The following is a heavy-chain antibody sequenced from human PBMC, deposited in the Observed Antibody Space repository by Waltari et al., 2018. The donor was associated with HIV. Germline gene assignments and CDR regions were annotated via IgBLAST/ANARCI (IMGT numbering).Heavy chain of an antibody. D-gene: IGHD6-13*01. Sequence: QVQLQQWGAGLLKPSETLSLTCAVYGGSFSGYYWSWIRQPPGKGLEWIGEINHSGSTNYNPSLKSRVTISVDTSKNQFSLKLSSVTAADTAVYYCARGGIAAAGTTDYWGQGTLVTVSS. J-gene: IGHJ4*02. CDR2: INHSGST. V-gene: IGHV4-34*01. CDR1: GGSFSGYY. CDR3: ARGGIAAAGTTDY.